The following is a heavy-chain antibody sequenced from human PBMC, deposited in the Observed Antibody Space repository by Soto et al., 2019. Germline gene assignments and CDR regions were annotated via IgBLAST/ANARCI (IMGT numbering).Heavy chain of an antibody. V-gene: IGHV3-21*06. CDR1: GFTFTRYS. CDR3: ARESEDLTSNFDY. Sequence: EVQLVESGGGLVKPGGSLRLSCAASGFTFTRYSMNWVRQAPGKWLEWVSSISSTTNYIYYGDSMKGRFTISRDNAKNSLYLEMNRLRAEDTAVYYCARESEDLTSNFDYWGQGSLVTVSS. J-gene: IGHJ4*02. CDR2: ISSTTNYI.